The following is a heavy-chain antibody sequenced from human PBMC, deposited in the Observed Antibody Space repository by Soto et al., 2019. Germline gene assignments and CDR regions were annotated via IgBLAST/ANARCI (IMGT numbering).Heavy chain of an antibody. CDR3: ARDVCSSTSCYEN. CDR2: ISSSSYYI. Sequence: EVQLVESGGGLVKPGGSLRLSCAASGFTFSSWSMNWVRQAPGKGLEWVSSISSSSYYIDYADSVKGRFTISRDNAKNSLYLQLNSLRDEDTAVYYCARDVCSSTSCYENWGQGTLVTVSS. D-gene: IGHD2-2*01. CDR1: GFTFSSWS. V-gene: IGHV3-21*01. J-gene: IGHJ4*02.